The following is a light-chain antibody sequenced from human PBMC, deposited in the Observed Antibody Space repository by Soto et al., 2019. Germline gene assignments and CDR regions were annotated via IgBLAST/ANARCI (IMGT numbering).Light chain of an antibody. CDR1: QGISSW. Sequence: DIQMTQSPSSVSASVGDRVTLTCRASQGISSWLAWYQQKPGKAPKLLIYASSSLQSGVPSRFSGSGSGTHFTRTISSLQPEDSATYYWLESYSFPHTFGQGTKLEIK. CDR2: ASS. V-gene: IGKV1-12*01. J-gene: IGKJ2*01. CDR3: LESYSFPHT.